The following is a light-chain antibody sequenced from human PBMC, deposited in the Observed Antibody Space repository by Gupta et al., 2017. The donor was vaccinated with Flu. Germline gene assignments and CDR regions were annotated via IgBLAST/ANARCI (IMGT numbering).Light chain of an antibody. CDR3: QQDESNRLWT. Sequence: DIVMTQSPDSLAVSLGERATINCKSSQSVLYSSNNKNYLAWYQQKPGQPPKLLIYWASTRESGVPDRFSGSGYGTDFTLTISSRQAEDVAVYYCQQDESNRLWTFGQGTKVEIK. V-gene: IGKV4-1*01. CDR1: QSVLYSSNNKNY. J-gene: IGKJ1*01. CDR2: WAS.